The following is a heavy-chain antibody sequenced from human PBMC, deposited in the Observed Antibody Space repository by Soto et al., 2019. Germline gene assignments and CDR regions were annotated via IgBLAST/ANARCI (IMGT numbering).Heavy chain of an antibody. D-gene: IGHD6-13*01. CDR1: GLSISSYY. V-gene: IGHV4-59*01. CDR2: IYYSGST. Sequence: SETLSLTCTFSGLSISSYYLIWIRQPPGKGLEWIGYIYYSGSTNYNPSLKSRVTISVDTSKNQFSLKLSSVTAADTAVYYCARAAAYFDYWGQGTLVTVSS. J-gene: IGHJ4*02. CDR3: ARAAAYFDY.